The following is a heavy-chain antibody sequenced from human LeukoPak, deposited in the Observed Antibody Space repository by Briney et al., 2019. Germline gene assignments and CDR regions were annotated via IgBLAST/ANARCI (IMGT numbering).Heavy chain of an antibody. J-gene: IGHJ4*02. V-gene: IGHV3-66*01. CDR2: IFNDGST. D-gene: IGHD4-17*01. CDR3: ARDPGGDNAY. CDR1: GFTVRSNY. Sequence: GGSLRLSCAASGFTVRSNYMSWVRQAPEKGLEWVSLIFNDGSTYYADSVKARFTISRDNSMDTLYLQMNSLRVEDTAVYYCARDPGGDNAYWGQGTLVTVSS.